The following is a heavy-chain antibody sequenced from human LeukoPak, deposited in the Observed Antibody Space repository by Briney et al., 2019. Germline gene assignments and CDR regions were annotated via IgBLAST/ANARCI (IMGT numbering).Heavy chain of an antibody. CDR1: GGSISSSSYY. CDR3: ASSLGFHCSSTSCYYYYGMDV. J-gene: IGHJ6*02. Sequence: PSETLSLTCTVSGGSISSSSYYWGWIRQPPGKGLEWIGSIYYSGSTYYNPSLKSRVTIPVDTSKNQFSLKLSSVTAADTAVYYCASSLGFHCSSTSCYYYYGMDVWGQGTTVTVSS. V-gene: IGHV4-39*01. CDR2: IYYSGST. D-gene: IGHD2-2*01.